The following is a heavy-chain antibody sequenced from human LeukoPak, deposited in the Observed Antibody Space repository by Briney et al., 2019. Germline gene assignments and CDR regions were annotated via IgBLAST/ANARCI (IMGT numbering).Heavy chain of an antibody. CDR2: ISSSSATT. V-gene: IGHV3-48*01. Sequence: GGSLRLSCAASGFTFSTYSMNWVRQAPGKGLEWVSYISSSSATTYYADSVKGRFTISRDNAKNSLYLQMNSLRAEDTAVYYCARLDRPNYGSGSYFALDYWGQGTLVTVSS. CDR3: ARLDRPNYGSGSYFALDY. CDR1: GFTFSTYS. D-gene: IGHD3-10*01. J-gene: IGHJ4*02.